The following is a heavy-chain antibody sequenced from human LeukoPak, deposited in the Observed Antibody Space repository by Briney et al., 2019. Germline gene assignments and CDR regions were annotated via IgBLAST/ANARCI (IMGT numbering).Heavy chain of an antibody. CDR3: AKENGDYVNWFDP. D-gene: IGHD4-17*01. J-gene: IGHJ5*02. CDR1: GFIFSTYV. CDR2: ISGSGGST. V-gene: IGHV3-23*01. Sequence: PGGSLRLSCVASGFIFSTYVMSWVRQAPGKGLEWVSAISGSGGSTYYADSVKGRFTISRDNSKNTLYLQMNSLRAEDTAVYYCAKENGDYVNWFDPWGQGTLVTVSS.